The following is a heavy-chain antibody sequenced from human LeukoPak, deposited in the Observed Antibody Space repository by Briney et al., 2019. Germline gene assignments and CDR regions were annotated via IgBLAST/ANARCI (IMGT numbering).Heavy chain of an antibody. CDR1: GYIFTTYY. CDR2: INPSDGST. V-gene: IGHV1-46*01. J-gene: IGHJ6*02. D-gene: IGHD6-19*01. Sequence: ASVKVSCKASGYIFTTYYMHWVRQAPGQGFEWMGVINPSDGSTNYAQRFQGRVTFTSDTSATVVYMDLSSLRSEDTAEYYCARDQGVAGFMDVWGQGTTVIVSS. CDR3: ARDQGVAGFMDV.